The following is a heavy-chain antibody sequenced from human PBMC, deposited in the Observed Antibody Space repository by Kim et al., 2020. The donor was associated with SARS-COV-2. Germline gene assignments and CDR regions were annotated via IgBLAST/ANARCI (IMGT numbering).Heavy chain of an antibody. CDR2: ISYDGSNK. CDR1: GFTFSSYG. CDR3: AKDKVAAGRYYFDY. V-gene: IGHV3-30*18. J-gene: IGHJ4*02. D-gene: IGHD6-13*01. Sequence: GGSLRLSCAASGFTFSSYGMHWVRQAPGKGLEWVAVISYDGSNKYHADSVKGRFTISRDNSKNTLYLQMDSLRAEDTAVYYCAKDKVAAGRYYFDYWGQGTLVTVSS.